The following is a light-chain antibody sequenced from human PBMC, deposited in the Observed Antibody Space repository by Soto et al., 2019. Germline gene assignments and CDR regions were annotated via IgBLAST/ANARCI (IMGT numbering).Light chain of an antibody. CDR2: GAS. CDR3: QVRTNWSIA. V-gene: IGKV3-15*01. J-gene: IGKJ5*01. Sequence: EIVMTQSPATLSVSPGEIATLSFRASQSVSSNLAWYQQKPGQAPRLLIYGASTRATGIPARFSGSGSGTEFTLTINNLEPEDFAVYYCQVRTNWSIAFGRGTRLEIK. CDR1: QSVSSN.